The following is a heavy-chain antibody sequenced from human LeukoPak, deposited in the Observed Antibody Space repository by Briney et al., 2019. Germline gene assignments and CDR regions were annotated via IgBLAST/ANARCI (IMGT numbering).Heavy chain of an antibody. CDR2: ISYDGSNK. D-gene: IGHD4-17*01. CDR3: ARDRSPYSGYGDLVGY. Sequence: GGSLRLSCAASGFTFSSYAMHWVRQAPGKGLDWVAVISYDGSNKYYADSVKGRFTISRDNSKNTLYLQMNSLRAEDTAVYYCARDRSPYSGYGDLVGYWGQGTLVTVSS. CDR1: GFTFSSYA. J-gene: IGHJ4*02. V-gene: IGHV3-30-3*01.